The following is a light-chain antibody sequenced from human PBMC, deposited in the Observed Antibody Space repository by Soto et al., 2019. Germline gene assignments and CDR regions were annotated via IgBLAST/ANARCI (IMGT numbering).Light chain of an antibody. J-gene: IGKJ2*01. CDR2: GAS. Sequence: EIVLTQSPGTLSLSPGERATLSCRASQSVSSSYLAWYQQKPGQAPRLLIYGASSRATGIPDRFSGSGSGTXXTXXXSRLEPXXXXXXYCQQYGSSLMYTFGQGTKLEIK. CDR1: QSVSSSY. CDR3: QQYGSSLMYT. V-gene: IGKV3-20*01.